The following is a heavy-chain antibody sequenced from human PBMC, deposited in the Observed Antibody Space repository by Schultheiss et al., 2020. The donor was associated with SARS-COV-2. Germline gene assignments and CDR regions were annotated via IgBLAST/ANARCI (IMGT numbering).Heavy chain of an antibody. CDR2: INHSGST. Sequence: GSLRLSCAASGFTFSSNYMSWVRQAPGKGLEWIGEINHSGSTNYNPSLKSRVTISVDTSKNQFSLKLSSVTAADTAVYYCARTYYYDRRAFDIWGQGTMVTVSS. J-gene: IGHJ3*02. CDR1: GFTFSSNY. V-gene: IGHV4-34*01. CDR3: ARTYYYDRRAFDI. D-gene: IGHD3-22*01.